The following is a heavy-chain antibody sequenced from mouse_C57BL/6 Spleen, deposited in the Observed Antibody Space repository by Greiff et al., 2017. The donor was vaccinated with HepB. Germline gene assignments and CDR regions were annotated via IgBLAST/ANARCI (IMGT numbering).Heavy chain of an antibody. V-gene: IGHV1-15*01. Sequence: QVQLQQSGAELVRPGASVTLSCKASGYTFTDYEMHWVKQTPVHGLEWIGAIDPETGGTAYNQKFKGKAILTADKSSSTAYMELRSLTSEDSAVYYCTREEGYYQRYFDVWGTGTTVTVSS. CDR2: IDPETGGT. D-gene: IGHD1-1*01. CDR1: GYTFTDYE. CDR3: TREEGYYQRYFDV. J-gene: IGHJ1*03.